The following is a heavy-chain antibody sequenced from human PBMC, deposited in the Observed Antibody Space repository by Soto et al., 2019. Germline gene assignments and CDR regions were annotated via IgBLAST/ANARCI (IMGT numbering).Heavy chain of an antibody. J-gene: IGHJ3*02. Sequence: SETLSLTCLVSGCSIGSADYYWLWVRQPPGKGLEWIGYIYYSGSTYYNPSLKSRLTISVDTSKNQFSLKLSSVAAADTAVYYCARAATGWGNAFDIWGQGTMVTVSS. V-gene: IGHV4-30-4*01. CDR1: GCSIGSADYY. CDR3: ARAATGWGNAFDI. D-gene: IGHD6-19*01. CDR2: IYYSGST.